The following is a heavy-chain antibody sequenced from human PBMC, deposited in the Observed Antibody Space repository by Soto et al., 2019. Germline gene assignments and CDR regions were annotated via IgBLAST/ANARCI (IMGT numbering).Heavy chain of an antibody. CDR2: IFYRGET. D-gene: IGHD4-4*01. CDR3: ARGSNSNLECPIR. Sequence: PSETMSLSCSVSGGTIDDYSWNWIRQPPGKGLEWIGYIFYRGETKYNPSHSLWSRVTISTDTSKNQVSLTLTSVTAADTAVYYFARGSNSNLECPIRWGPGPLATV. J-gene: IGHJ4*02. V-gene: IGHV4-59*13. CDR1: GGTIDDYS.